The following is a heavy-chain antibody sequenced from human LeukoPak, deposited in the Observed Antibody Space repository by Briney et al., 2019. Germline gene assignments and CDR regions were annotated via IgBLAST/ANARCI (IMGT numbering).Heavy chain of an antibody. CDR3: ARRGYDFWSGYFPSYYYYYMDV. Sequence: GGSLRLSCAASGFTFSTYWMSWVRQAPGKGLEWVSYISSSGNTIYYADSVKGRFTISRDNAQNSLYLQMNSLRAEDTAVYYCARRGYDFWSGYFPSYYYYYMDVWGKGTTVTVSS. CDR1: GFTFSTYW. CDR2: ISSSGNTI. J-gene: IGHJ6*03. V-gene: IGHV3-48*04. D-gene: IGHD3-3*01.